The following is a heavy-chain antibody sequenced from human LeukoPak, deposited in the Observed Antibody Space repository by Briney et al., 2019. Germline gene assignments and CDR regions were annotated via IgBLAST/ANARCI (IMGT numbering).Heavy chain of an antibody. J-gene: IGHJ5*02. CDR1: GGSISSYY. CDR2: IYYSGST. Sequence: SETLSLTCTVSGGSISSYYWSWIRQPPGKGLEWIGYIYYSGSTNYNPSLKSRVTISVDTSKNQFSLKLSSVTAADTAVYYCAREGSGSSYPFDPRGQGTLVTVSS. CDR3: AREGSGSSYPFDP. V-gene: IGHV4-59*01. D-gene: IGHD6-19*01.